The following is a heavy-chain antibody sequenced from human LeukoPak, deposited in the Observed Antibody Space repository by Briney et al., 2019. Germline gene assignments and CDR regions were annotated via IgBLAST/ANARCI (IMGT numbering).Heavy chain of an antibody. Sequence: PSETLSLTCTVSGGSISGYYWCWIRQSAGKGLEWIGRIYASGSTKYNPSLKTRLSMSVDTSKTQFSLKLSSVTAADTAVYYCARGGRIYYYGSGSSDTRFDPWGQGTLVIVSS. J-gene: IGHJ5*02. CDR3: ARGGRIYYYGSGSSDTRFDP. D-gene: IGHD3-10*01. V-gene: IGHV4-4*07. CDR1: GGSISGYY. CDR2: IYASGST.